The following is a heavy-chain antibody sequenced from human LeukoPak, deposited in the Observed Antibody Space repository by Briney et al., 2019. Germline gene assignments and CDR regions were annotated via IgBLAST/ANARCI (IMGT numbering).Heavy chain of an antibody. V-gene: IGHV4-59*01. CDR1: GGSISSYY. CDR2: IYYSGST. CDR3: ARDRLYCSSTSCFHYFDY. Sequence: PSETLSLTCTVSGGSISSYYWSWIRQPPGKGLEWIGDIYYSGSTNYNPSLKSRVTISVDTSQTQFSLKLSPVPAADTAVYYCARDRLYCSSTSCFHYFDYWGQGTLVTVSS. J-gene: IGHJ4*02. D-gene: IGHD2-2*01.